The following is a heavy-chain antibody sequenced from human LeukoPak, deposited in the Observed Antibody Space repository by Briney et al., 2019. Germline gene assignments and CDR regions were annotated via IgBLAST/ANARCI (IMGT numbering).Heavy chain of an antibody. D-gene: IGHD3-22*01. CDR2: IYYSGST. CDR1: GGSISSDY. V-gene: IGHV4-30-4*08. J-gene: IGHJ4*02. CDR3: VRGRSSGYYYD. Sequence: PSETLSLTCTVSGGSISSDYWSWIRQPPGKGLEWIGYIYYSGSTYYNPSLKSRVTISVDTSKNQFSLKLSSVTAADTAVYYCVRGRSSGYYYDWGQGTPVTVSS.